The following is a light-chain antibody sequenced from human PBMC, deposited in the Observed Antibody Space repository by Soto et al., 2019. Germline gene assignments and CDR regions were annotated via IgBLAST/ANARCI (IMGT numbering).Light chain of an antibody. V-gene: IGKV3-20*01. CDR1: QSVSNNY. CDR2: GPS. CDR3: QQYNSSSRT. J-gene: IGKJ1*01. Sequence: DIEMTQYPSTLSIPPGDRATLSCGASQSVSNNYLAWYQQKPGQAPRLLIYGPSNRATGIPDMFSGRGSGTDFTLTISRLEPDDFATYYCQQYNSSSRTFGQGTKVDIK.